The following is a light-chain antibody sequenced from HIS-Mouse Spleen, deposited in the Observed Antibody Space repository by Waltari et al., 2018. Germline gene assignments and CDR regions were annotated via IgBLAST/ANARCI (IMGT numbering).Light chain of an antibody. CDR1: ALPKKY. CDR3: YSTDSSGNHRV. J-gene: IGLJ2*01. V-gene: IGLV3-10*01. CDR2: EDS. Sequence: SYELTQPPSVSVSPGQTARITCSGDALPKKYAYWYQKKSGQAPVLVINEDSKRPSGIPERFSGSSSGTMATLTISGAQVEDEADYYCYSTDSSGNHRVFGGGTKLTVL.